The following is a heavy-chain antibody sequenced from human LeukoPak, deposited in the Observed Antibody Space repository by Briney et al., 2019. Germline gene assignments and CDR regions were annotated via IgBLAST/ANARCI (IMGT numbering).Heavy chain of an antibody. CDR2: VNWNGGSI. Sequence: RPGGSLRLSCAASGFTFDDYGMSWVRQAPGKGLEWISGVNWNGGSIGYADSVKGRFTISRDNAKNSLYLQMYSLRAEDTALYYCVRDRCSSTSCHDSPNWFDPWGQGTLVTVSS. D-gene: IGHD2-2*01. J-gene: IGHJ5*02. V-gene: IGHV3-20*04. CDR3: VRDRCSSTSCHDSPNWFDP. CDR1: GFTFDDYG.